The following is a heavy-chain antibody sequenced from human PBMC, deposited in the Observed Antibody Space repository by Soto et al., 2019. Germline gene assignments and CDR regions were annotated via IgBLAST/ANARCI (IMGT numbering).Heavy chain of an antibody. J-gene: IGHJ6*01. D-gene: IGHD3-10*01. CDR3: ASGREPRGPPYYYYGMDV. Sequence: QVQLVQSGAEVKKPGSSVKVSCKASGGTFSSYAISWLRQAPGQGLEWLGWIIPIFGTANYAQKFQGRVTITADESTSTAYMELSSLRSEETDVYYSASGREPRGPPYYYYGMDVFGQGTTFAVAS. V-gene: IGHV1-69*01. CDR2: IIPIFGTA. CDR1: GGTFSSYA.